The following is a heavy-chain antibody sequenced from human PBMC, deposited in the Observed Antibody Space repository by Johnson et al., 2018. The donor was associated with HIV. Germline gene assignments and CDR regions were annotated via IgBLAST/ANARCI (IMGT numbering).Heavy chain of an antibody. Sequence: QVQLVESGGGVVQPGRSLRLSCAASGFTFRTYPMHWVRQAPGKGLEWMAVVSYNEEKKYYADSVNGRFTISIDNSKNTLYLQMNSLRAEDTALYYCARDSRGFWGWGCCAFDIWGQGTMVTVSS. V-gene: IGHV3-30*14. CDR1: GFTFRTYP. CDR2: VSYNEEKK. D-gene: IGHD3/OR15-3a*01. J-gene: IGHJ3*02. CDR3: ARDSRGFWGWGCCAFDI.